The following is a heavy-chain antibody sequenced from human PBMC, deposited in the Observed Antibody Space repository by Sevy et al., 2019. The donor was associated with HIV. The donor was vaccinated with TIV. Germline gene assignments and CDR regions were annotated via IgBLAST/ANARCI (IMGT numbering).Heavy chain of an antibody. CDR2: IKSKTDGGTT. V-gene: IGHV3-15*01. Sequence: GGSLRLSCAASGFTFSNAWMSWVRQAPGKGLEWVGRIKSKTDGGTTDYAAPVKGRFTISRDDSKNTLYLQMNSLKTADTAWYYCTTFGYDSSGYYYYYYGMDVWGQGTTVTVSS. CDR1: GFTFSNAW. D-gene: IGHD3-22*01. J-gene: IGHJ6*02. CDR3: TTFGYDSSGYYYYYYGMDV.